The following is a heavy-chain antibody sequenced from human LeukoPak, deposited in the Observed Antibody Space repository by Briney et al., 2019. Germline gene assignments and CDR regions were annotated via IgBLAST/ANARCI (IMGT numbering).Heavy chain of an antibody. CDR1: GDSIKSYY. J-gene: IGHJ4*02. CDR3: ARGEYDSSAYWGYYFEN. CDR2: IYSSGST. Sequence: PSETLSLTCTVSGDSIKSYYWSWIRQPAGKGLEWIGRIYSSGSTNYSPSFKSRVTISVDTSKNQFSLNLSSVTAADTAVYYCARGEYDSSAYWGYYFENWGQGTLVTVSS. V-gene: IGHV4-4*07. D-gene: IGHD3-22*01.